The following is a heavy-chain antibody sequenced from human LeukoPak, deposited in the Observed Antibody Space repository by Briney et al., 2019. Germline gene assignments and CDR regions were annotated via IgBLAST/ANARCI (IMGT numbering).Heavy chain of an antibody. CDR2: INPSSGST. CDR3: ARVGVTLYDYCDY. V-gene: IGHV1-46*01. J-gene: IGHJ4*02. Sequence: ASVKVSCTSSGYSFTRYYMHWLRQAPGQGLEWMGIINPSSGSTTYAQKFQGRVTLTRDTSTSTVYMELSSLRSEDTAVYYCARVGVTLYDYCDYWGQGTLVTVSS. D-gene: IGHD1-26*01. CDR1: GYSFTRYY.